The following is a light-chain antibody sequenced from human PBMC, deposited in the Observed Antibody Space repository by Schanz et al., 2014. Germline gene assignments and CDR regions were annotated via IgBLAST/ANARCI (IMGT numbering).Light chain of an antibody. J-gene: IGLJ3*02. CDR2: DNN. CDR1: TSNFGAGYD. CDR3: QSYDTTLRGSV. Sequence: QSVLTQPPSVSGAPGQRVTISCTGSTSNFGAGYDVHWYQQLPGTAPKLLIYDNNKRPSGVPDRFSGSKSGTSASLAITGLQADDEADYHCQSYDTTLRGSVFGGGTKLTVL. V-gene: IGLV1-40*01.